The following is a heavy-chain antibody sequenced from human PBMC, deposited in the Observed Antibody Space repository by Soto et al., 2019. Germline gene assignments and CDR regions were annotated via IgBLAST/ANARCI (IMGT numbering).Heavy chain of an antibody. D-gene: IGHD3-10*01. CDR1: GASISSFY. V-gene: IGHV4-59*01. CDR2: IYYSGST. CDR3: AREGNYASGSPLAFDI. Sequence: QVQLQESGPGLVKPSETLSLTCSVSGASISSFYWNWIRQSPGRGLKWIGRIYYSGSTNYNPSLKRRVNISVDRSKNHFSLKLSSVTAADTAVYYCAREGNYASGSPLAFDIWGQGTTVTVSS. J-gene: IGHJ3*02.